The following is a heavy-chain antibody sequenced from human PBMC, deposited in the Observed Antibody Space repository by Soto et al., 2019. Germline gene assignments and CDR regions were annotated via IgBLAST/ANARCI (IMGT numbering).Heavy chain of an antibody. CDR1: GYTFISFG. V-gene: IGHV1-18*01. D-gene: IGHD3-16*02. CDR3: ARDLDDYVWGSYPSPDAFDI. CDR2: ISAYNGNT. J-gene: IGHJ3*02. Sequence: QVQLVQSGAEVKKPGASVKVSCKASGYTFISFGISWVRQAPGQGLEWMGWISAYNGNTNYAQKLQGTVTMNTATSTSTAYMELRSLRSDGTAVYYCARDLDDYVWGSYPSPDAFDIWGQGTMVTVSS.